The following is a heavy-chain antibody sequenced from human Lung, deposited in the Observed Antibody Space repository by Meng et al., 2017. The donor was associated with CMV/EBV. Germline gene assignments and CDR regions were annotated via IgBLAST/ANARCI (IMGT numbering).Heavy chain of an antibody. V-gene: IGHV3-23*03. CDR3: ASSGTPDY. J-gene: IGHJ4*02. Sequence: GESXKISCEASGFSLSDYAMNWVRQAPGRGPEWVSVMLSGGTATYYADSVKGRFIISRVLSKNTLYLQMNGLRVEDTAIYYCASSGTPDYWGQGTLVTVSS. D-gene: IGHD1-1*01. CDR1: GFSLSDYA. CDR2: MLSGGTAT.